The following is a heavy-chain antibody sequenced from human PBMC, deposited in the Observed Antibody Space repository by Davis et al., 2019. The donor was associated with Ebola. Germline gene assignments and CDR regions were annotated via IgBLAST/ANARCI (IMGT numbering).Heavy chain of an antibody. CDR2: LYPDDSDT. D-gene: IGHD3-10*01. V-gene: IGHV5-51*01. Sequence: GASLITSCTCSGYIFTSYWIGWVRQLPAKGLEWMGLLYPDDSDTRYSPSFQRPVTISADKSISTAHLQWSSLKAADTAMYYCARMSGSGRSNWFDPWGQGTLVTVSS. CDR3: ARMSGSGRSNWFDP. CDR1: GYIFTSYW. J-gene: IGHJ5*02.